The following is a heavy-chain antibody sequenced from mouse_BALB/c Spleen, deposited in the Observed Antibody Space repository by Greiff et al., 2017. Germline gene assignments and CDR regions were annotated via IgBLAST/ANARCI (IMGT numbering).Heavy chain of an antibody. CDR2: ISSGSSTI. Sequence: EVMLVESGGGLVQPGGSRKLSCAASGFTFSSFGMHWVRQAPEKGLEWVAYISSGSSTIYYADTVKGRFTISRDNPKNTLFLQMTSLRSEDTAMYYCARPYDYAAWFAYWGQGTLVTVSA. J-gene: IGHJ3*01. D-gene: IGHD2-4*01. V-gene: IGHV5-17*02. CDR3: ARPYDYAAWFAY. CDR1: GFTFSSFG.